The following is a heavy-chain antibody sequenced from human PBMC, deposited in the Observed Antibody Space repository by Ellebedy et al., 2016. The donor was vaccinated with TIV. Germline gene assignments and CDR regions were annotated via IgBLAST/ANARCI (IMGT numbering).Heavy chain of an antibody. V-gene: IGHV4-59*01. D-gene: IGHD3-3*01. J-gene: IGHJ6*02. Sequence: MPSETLSLTCSVSAGSIKSYYWNWIRQPPGKGLEWIGYIYYSGSTNYNPSLKSRVTISVDTSKNQFSLKLSSVTAADTAVYYCARGRRFFYYYGMDVWGQGTTVTVSS. CDR3: ARGRRFFYYYGMDV. CDR1: AGSIKSYY. CDR2: IYYSGST.